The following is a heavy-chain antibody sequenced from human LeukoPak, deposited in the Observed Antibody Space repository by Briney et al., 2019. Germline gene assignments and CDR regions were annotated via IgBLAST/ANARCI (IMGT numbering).Heavy chain of an antibody. D-gene: IGHD1-26*01. CDR1: GFTFSSYD. CDR3: VREAAATLFDY. V-gene: IGHV3-48*03. Sequence: QSGGSLRLSCAAAGFTFSSYDMNWVRRAAGKGLEWVSYISSSGSTIYYADSVKGRFSISRDNTQNSLSLQMSSLKAEDTAVYYCVREAAATLFDYWGQGTLVTVSS. CDR2: ISSSGSTI. J-gene: IGHJ4*02.